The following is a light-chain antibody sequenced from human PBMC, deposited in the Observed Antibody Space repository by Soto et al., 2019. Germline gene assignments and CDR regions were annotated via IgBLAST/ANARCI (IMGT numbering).Light chain of an antibody. Sequence: QPVLTQSPSASASLGASVKLTCTLSSGHSSYAIAWHQQQPEKGPRYLMKLNSDGSHSKGDGIPDRFSGSSSGAERYPTISSLQSEDEADYYCQTWGTGVVFGGGTKVTVL. V-gene: IGLV4-69*02. CDR2: LNSDGSH. CDR3: QTWGTGVV. CDR1: SGHSSYA. J-gene: IGLJ2*01.